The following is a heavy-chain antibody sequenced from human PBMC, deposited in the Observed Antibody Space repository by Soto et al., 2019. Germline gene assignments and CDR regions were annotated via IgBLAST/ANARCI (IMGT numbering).Heavy chain of an antibody. Sequence: PGGSLRLSCSASGVTFSSYAMHWVRQAPGKGLEYVSAINSNGGSTYYADSVKGRFTISRDNSKNTLYLQMSSLRAEDTAVYYCAGRGYSYGYYSLAYWGQGTLVTVSS. J-gene: IGHJ4*02. CDR1: GVTFSSYA. CDR3: AGRGYSYGYYSLAY. CDR2: INSNGGST. D-gene: IGHD5-18*01. V-gene: IGHV3-64D*06.